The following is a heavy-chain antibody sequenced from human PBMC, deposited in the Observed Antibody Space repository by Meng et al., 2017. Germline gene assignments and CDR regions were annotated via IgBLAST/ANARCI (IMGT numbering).Heavy chain of an antibody. CDR2: INAGNGNT. Sequence: ASVKVSCKASGYTFTSYAMHWVRQAPGQRLEWMGWINAGNGNTKYSQKFQGRVTITRDTSASTAYMELSSLRSEDTAVYYCARDYYDSSGYHYFDYWGQGNLVNGAS. D-gene: IGHD3-22*01. J-gene: IGHJ4*02. CDR1: GYTFTSYA. V-gene: IGHV1-3*01. CDR3: ARDYYDSSGYHYFDY.